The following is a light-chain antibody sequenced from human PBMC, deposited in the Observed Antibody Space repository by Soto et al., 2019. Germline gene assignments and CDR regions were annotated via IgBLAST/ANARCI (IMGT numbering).Light chain of an antibody. V-gene: IGKV1-39*01. Sequence: DIQMTQSPSSLSASVGDRVTITCRASQSISSYLNWYQQKPGKAPKVLIYKASTLKSGVPSRFSGSGSGTEFTLTISSLQPDDFATYYCQKYDRAPFTFGPGTKVDIK. CDR1: QSISSY. J-gene: IGKJ3*01. CDR2: KAS. CDR3: QKYDRAPFT.